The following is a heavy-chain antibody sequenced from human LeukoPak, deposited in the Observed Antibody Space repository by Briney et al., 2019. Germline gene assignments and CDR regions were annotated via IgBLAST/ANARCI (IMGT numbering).Heavy chain of an antibody. V-gene: IGHV1-24*01. Sequence: ASVKVSCKVSEDTLTELSMHWVRQAPGKGLEWMGGFDPEDGETIYAQKFQGRVTMTEDTSTDTAYMELSSLRSEDTAVYYCATMGVVVATPLFRWYNWFDPWGQGTLVTVPS. D-gene: IGHD2-15*01. CDR3: ATMGVVVATPLFRWYNWFDP. J-gene: IGHJ5*02. CDR1: EDTLTELS. CDR2: FDPEDGET.